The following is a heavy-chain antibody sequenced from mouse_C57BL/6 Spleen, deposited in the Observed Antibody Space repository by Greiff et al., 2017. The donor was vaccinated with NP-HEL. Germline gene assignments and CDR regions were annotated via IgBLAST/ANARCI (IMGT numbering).Heavy chain of an antibody. V-gene: IGHV14-2*01. J-gene: IGHJ4*01. CDR3: ARGWDGGYAMDY. CDR1: GFNIKDYY. D-gene: IGHD4-1*01. CDR2: IDPEDGET. Sequence: VQLQQSGAELVKPGASVKLSCTASGFNIKDYYMHWVKQRTEQGLEWIGRIDPEDGETKCAPKFQGKATITADTSSNTAYLQLSSLTSEDTAVYYCARGWDGGYAMDYWGQGTSVTVSS.